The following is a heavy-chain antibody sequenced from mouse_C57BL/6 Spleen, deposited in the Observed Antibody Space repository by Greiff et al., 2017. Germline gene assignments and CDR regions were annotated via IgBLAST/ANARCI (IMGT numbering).Heavy chain of an antibody. V-gene: IGHV1-82*01. CDR2: IYPGDGDT. CDR3: ARDYYYGSSYNAMDY. D-gene: IGHD1-1*01. Sequence: QVQLQQSGPELVKPGASVKISCKASGYAFSSSWMTWLKQRPGKGLEWIGRIYPGDGDTNYNGKFKGKATLTADKSSSTAYMQLSSLTSEDSAVYFCARDYYYGSSYNAMDYWGQGTSVTVSS. J-gene: IGHJ4*01. CDR1: GYAFSSSW.